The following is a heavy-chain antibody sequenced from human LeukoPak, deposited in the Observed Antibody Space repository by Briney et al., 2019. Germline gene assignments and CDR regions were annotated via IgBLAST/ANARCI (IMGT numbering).Heavy chain of an antibody. D-gene: IGHD3-10*01. J-gene: IGHJ4*02. CDR2: ISSSGSTI. Sequence: GGSLRLSCAASGFTFSDYYMSWIRQAPGKGLEWISYISSSGSTIYYADSVKGRFTISRDNAKNSLYLQMNSLRAEDTAVYYCAKRGRITMVRGADFDYWGQGTLVTVSS. CDR1: GFTFSDYY. CDR3: AKRGRITMVRGADFDY. V-gene: IGHV3-11*01.